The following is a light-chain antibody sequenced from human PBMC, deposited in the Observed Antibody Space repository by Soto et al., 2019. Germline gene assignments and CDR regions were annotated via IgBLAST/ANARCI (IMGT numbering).Light chain of an antibody. CDR1: QSVSSY. CDR2: DAS. V-gene: IGKV3-11*01. CDR3: QQRSNWPPIT. Sequence: EIVLTESPATLSFSPRERSTLSCMAIQSVSSYLSWYEQKPGRAARLLIYDASNRATGIPASFSGSGSATDFTLPISSLQTPDFAAYSCQQRSNWPPITFGHGTRLEIK. J-gene: IGKJ5*01.